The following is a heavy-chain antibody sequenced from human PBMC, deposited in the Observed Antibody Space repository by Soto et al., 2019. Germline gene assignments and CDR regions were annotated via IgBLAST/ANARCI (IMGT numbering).Heavy chain of an antibody. CDR1: GFTFSSYA. CDR3: ARWGTNRGLDF. D-gene: IGHD3-10*01. V-gene: IGHV3-33*01. J-gene: IGHJ4*02. Sequence: QVQLMESGGGVVQPGRSLTLSCAPSGFTFSSYAIHWVRQAPGRGLEWLAVIWYDGSQKYYADSVKGRFIISRDNSKNALSLQMNSLRIEDTAVYYCARWGTNRGLDFWGQGTPVTVSS. CDR2: IWYDGSQK.